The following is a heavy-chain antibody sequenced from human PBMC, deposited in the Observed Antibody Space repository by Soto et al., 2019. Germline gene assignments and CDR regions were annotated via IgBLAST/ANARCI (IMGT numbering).Heavy chain of an antibody. CDR3: ARVGRDGYKPWWAVGAFDT. D-gene: IGHD2-8*02. Sequence: SVKVSCKASGGTFSSYAISWVRQAPGQGLEWMGGIIPIFGTANYAQKFQGRVTITADKSTSTAYMGLSSLRSEDTAVYYCARVGRDGYKPWWAVGAFDTWGQGTMVT. CDR1: GGTFSSYA. CDR2: IIPIFGTA. V-gene: IGHV1-69*06. J-gene: IGHJ3*02.